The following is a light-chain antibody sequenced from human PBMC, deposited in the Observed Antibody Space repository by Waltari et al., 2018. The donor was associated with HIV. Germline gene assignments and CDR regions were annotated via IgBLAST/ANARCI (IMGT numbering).Light chain of an antibody. CDR2: NTT. V-gene: IGLV8-61*01. CDR3: ALYMSSGISV. J-gene: IGLJ3*02. CDR1: SGSVSTNYY. Sequence: QTVVTQAPSFSVSPGGTVTLTCALSSGSVSTNYYPSWYQQTPGQAPRTLIYNTTTRSSGVPDRFSGSVLGNKAALTITGAQADDESDYYCALYMSSGISVFGGGTKLTVL.